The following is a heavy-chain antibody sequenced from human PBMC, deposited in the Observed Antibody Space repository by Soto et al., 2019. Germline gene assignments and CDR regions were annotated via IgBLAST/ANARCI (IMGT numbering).Heavy chain of an antibody. CDR2: IYYSGST. CDR1: GGSISGGGYY. Sequence: ASETQSLTCTVAGGSISGGGYYWSWIRQHPGKGLEWIGYIYYSGSTYYNPSLKSRVTISVDTSKNQFSLKLSSVAAADTAVYYCAREWGTIFGVVKGAFDPWGQGTLVTVSS. CDR3: AREWGTIFGVVKGAFDP. J-gene: IGHJ5*02. D-gene: IGHD3-3*01. V-gene: IGHV4-31*03.